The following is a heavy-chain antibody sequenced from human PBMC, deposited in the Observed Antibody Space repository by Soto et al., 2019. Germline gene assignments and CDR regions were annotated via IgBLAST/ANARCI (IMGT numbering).Heavy chain of an antibody. CDR3: ARADRGVYCSSTSCYPSLFDY. CDR1: GYTFTSYG. V-gene: IGHV1-18*01. J-gene: IGHJ4*02. CDR2: ISAYNGNT. Sequence: ASVKVSCKASGYTFTSYGISWVRQAPGQGLEWMGWISAYNGNTNYAQKLQGRVTMTTDTSTSTAYMELRSLRSDDTAVYYCARADRGVYCSSTSCYPSLFDYWGQGTLVTVSS. D-gene: IGHD2-2*01.